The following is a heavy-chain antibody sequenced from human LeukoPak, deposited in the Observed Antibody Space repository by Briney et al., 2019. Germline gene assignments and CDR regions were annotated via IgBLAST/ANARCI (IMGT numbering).Heavy chain of an antibody. Sequence: SVKVSCKASGGTFSSYAISWVRQAPGQGLEWMGGIIPIFGTANYAQKFQGRVTITADESTSTAYMELSSLRSEDTAVYYCARSEFSQGTQPLSDWGQGTLVTVSS. CDR1: GGTFSSYA. D-gene: IGHD5-18*01. V-gene: IGHV1-69*13. J-gene: IGHJ4*02. CDR3: ARSEFSQGTQPLSD. CDR2: IIPIFGTA.